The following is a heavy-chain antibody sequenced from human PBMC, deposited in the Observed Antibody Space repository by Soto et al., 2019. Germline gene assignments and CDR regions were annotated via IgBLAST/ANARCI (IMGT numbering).Heavy chain of an antibody. Sequence: SETLSLTCPVSGGSINNACYYWTWIRQHPRKGLEWIGYIYYSGNTFYNPSLKSRVSISVDTSKNQFSLNLTSVTAADTAVFYCARADWSGWIDYWGHGTLVTVSS. CDR2: IYYSGNT. V-gene: IGHV4-31*02. CDR1: GGSINNACYY. CDR3: ARADWSGWIDY. J-gene: IGHJ4*01. D-gene: IGHD6-19*01.